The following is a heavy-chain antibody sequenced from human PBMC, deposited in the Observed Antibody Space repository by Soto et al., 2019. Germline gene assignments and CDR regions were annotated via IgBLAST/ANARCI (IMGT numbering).Heavy chain of an antibody. Sequence: FLTCSVSGSSFSNFYWSWMRQPAGKGLEWIGRIYTSGATSYNPSLKSRVRMSVDTSQSQMSLSLTSVTAADTAVYYCARGGIQLSYAFDYWGQGILVTVSS. J-gene: IGHJ4*02. CDR1: GSSFSNFY. CDR3: ARGGIQLSYAFDY. V-gene: IGHV4-4*07. CDR2: IYTSGAT. D-gene: IGHD3-10*01.